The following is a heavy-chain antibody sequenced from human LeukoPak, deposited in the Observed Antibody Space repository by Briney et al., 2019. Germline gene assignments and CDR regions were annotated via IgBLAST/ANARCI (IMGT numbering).Heavy chain of an antibody. CDR1: GDSVSSNSAA. Sequence: SQTLSLTCAISGDSVSSNSAAWNWIRQSPSRGLEWLGRTYYRSKWYNDYAVSVKSRITINPDTSKNQFSLQLNSVTPEDTAVYYCARALAVAGTFYYYGMDVWGQGTTVTVS. J-gene: IGHJ6*02. D-gene: IGHD6-19*01. CDR3: ARALAVAGTFYYYGMDV. V-gene: IGHV6-1*01. CDR2: TYYRSKWYN.